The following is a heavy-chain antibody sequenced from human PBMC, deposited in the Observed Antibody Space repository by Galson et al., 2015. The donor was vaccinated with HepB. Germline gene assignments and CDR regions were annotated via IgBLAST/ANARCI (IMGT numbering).Heavy chain of an antibody. CDR3: ARDLRSLGLFRFDP. D-gene: IGHD2-21*01. V-gene: IGHV1-69*13. J-gene: IGHJ5*02. Sequence: SVKVSCKASGGAFSSYAISWVRQAPGQGLEWMGGIIPIFGTANYAQKFQGRVTITADESTSTAYMELSSLRSEDTAVYYCARDLRSLGLFRFDPWGQGTLVTVSS. CDR2: IIPIFGTA. CDR1: GGAFSSYA.